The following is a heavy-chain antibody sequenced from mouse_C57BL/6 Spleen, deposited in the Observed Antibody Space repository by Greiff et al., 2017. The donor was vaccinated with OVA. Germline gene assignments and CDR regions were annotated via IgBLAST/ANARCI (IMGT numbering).Heavy chain of an antibody. CDR3: ARGTWYFDV. J-gene: IGHJ1*03. CDR2: ISSGSSTI. D-gene: IGHD3-1*01. CDR1: GFTFSDYG. Sequence: EVQGVASGGGLVKPGGSLKLSCAASGFTFSDYGMHWVRQAPETGLEWVAYISSGSSTIYYADTVKGRFTISRDNAKNTLFLQMTSLRSEDTAMYYCARGTWYFDVWGTGTTVTVSS. V-gene: IGHV5-17*01.